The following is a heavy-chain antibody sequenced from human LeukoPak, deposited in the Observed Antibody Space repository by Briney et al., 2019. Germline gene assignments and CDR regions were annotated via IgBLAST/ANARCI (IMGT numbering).Heavy chain of an antibody. V-gene: IGHV3-30*02. CDR1: GFTFSSYG. D-gene: IGHD3-22*01. Sequence: PGGSLRLSCAASGFTFSSYGMHWVRQAPGKGLEWVAFIRYDGSNKYYADSVKGRFTISRDNSKNTLYLQMNSLRAEDTAVYYCAKDSMIVSYYFDYWGQGTLVTVSS. J-gene: IGHJ4*02. CDR2: IRYDGSNK. CDR3: AKDSMIVSYYFDY.